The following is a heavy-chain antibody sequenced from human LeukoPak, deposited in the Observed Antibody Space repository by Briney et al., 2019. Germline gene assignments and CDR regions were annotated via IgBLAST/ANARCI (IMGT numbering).Heavy chain of an antibody. CDR1: GYSIGMVYC. Sequence: SETLSLTCTVSGYSIGMVYCWCCSPQPPGKGVWGIWTIYYSGSTYYNPSLKGRVTISVDTSKNQLSLKLSSVTGADTAVYYCAGGGSGWPTSVVVDFWGQGTLVTVSS. CDR3: AGGGSGWPTSVVVDF. V-gene: IGHV4-38-2*02. D-gene: IGHD6-19*01. CDR2: IYYSGST. J-gene: IGHJ4*02.